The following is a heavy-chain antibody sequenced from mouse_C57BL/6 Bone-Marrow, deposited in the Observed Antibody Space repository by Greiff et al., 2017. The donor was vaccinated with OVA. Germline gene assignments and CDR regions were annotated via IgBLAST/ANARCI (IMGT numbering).Heavy chain of an antibody. CDR1: GYSITSGYY. CDR2: ISYDGSN. Sequence: ESGPGLVKPSQSLSLTCSVTGYSITSGYYWNWIRQFPGNKLEWMGYISYDGSNNYNPSLKNRISITRDTSKNQFFLKLNSVTTEDTATYYCARELVGFFAYWGQGTLVTVSA. V-gene: IGHV3-6*01. J-gene: IGHJ3*01. CDR3: ARELVGFFAY. D-gene: IGHD2-10*02.